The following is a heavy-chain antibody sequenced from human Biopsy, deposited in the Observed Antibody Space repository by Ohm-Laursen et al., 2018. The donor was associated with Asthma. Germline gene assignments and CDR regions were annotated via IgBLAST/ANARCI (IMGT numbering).Heavy chain of an antibody. J-gene: IGHJ6*02. CDR2: ISVYNGNT. Sequence: SSVKVSCKTSGYTFNSAGITWVRQAPGQGLEWIGWISVYNGNTKVAQKLQDRVTMITGTSTSTAYMELRSLRSDDTVVYFCARAVDYSHYYGIDVWGQGTTVTVS. V-gene: IGHV1-18*01. CDR1: GYTFNSAG. CDR3: ARAVDYSHYYGIDV. D-gene: IGHD3-10*01.